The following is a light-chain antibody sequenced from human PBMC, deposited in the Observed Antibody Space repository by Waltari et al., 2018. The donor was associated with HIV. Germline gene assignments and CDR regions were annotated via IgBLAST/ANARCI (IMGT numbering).Light chain of an antibody. Sequence: QTVVTQEPSFSVSPGGTATLTCGSSSGSVPTSFYPTWYQQTPGQAPRTLNEGTNARSSGVTHSFSGYMLGNTAALTIMGAQADDEADYCWVLYRGSGTWVFGGGTKLTVL. CDR1: SGSVPTSFY. CDR3: VLYRGSGTWV. CDR2: GTN. V-gene: IGLV8-61*01. J-gene: IGLJ3*02.